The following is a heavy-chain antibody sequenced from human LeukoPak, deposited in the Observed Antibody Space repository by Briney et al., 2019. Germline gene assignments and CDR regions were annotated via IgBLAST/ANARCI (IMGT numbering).Heavy chain of an antibody. D-gene: IGHD5-12*01. CDR2: ISSSGSTI. CDR3: ARAWRFYDAFDI. J-gene: IGHJ3*02. Sequence: GGSLRLSCAASGFAFSSYEMNWVRQAPGKGLEWVSYISSSGSTIYYADSAKGRFTISRDNAKNSLYLQMNSLRAEDTAVYYCARAWRFYDAFDIWGQGTMVTVSS. V-gene: IGHV3-48*03. CDR1: GFAFSSYE.